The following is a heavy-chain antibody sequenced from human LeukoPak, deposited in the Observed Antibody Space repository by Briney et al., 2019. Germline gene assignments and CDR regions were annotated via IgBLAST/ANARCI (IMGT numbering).Heavy chain of an antibody. V-gene: IGHV3-64*01. CDR1: GFTFSSYA. Sequence: GGSLRLSCAASGFTFSSYAMHWVRQAPGKGLEYASAISSNGGSTYYANSVKGRFTISRDNSKNTLYLQMGSLRAEDMAVYYCARGPYGDHARNWFDPWGLGTLVTVSS. D-gene: IGHD4-17*01. CDR2: ISSNGGST. CDR3: ARGPYGDHARNWFDP. J-gene: IGHJ5*02.